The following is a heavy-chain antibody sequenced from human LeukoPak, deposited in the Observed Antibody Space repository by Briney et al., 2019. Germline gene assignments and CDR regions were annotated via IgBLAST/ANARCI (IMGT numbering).Heavy chain of an antibody. CDR1: GFTFDDYA. CDR2: ISWNSGSI. J-gene: IGHJ4*02. Sequence: PGRSLRLSCAASGFTFDDYAMPWVRQAPGKGLEWVSGISWNSGSIGYADSVKGRFTISRDNAKNSLYLQMNSLRAEDTALYYCAKDWWGYGSGSSTFDYWGQGTLVTVSP. D-gene: IGHD3-10*01. CDR3: AKDWWGYGSGSSTFDY. V-gene: IGHV3-9*01.